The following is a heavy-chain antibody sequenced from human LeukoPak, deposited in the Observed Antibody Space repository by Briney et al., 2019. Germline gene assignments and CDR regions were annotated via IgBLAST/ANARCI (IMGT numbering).Heavy chain of an antibody. CDR1: GGSISSYY. CDR3: ARGKYGDYVDFDY. Sequence: SETLSLTCTVSGGSISSYYWSWIRQPPGKGLEWIGYIYYSGSTKYNPSLKSRVTISVDTSKNQFSLKLSSVTAADTAVYYCARGKYGDYVDFDYWGQGTLVTVSS. CDR2: IYYSGST. V-gene: IGHV4-59*01. D-gene: IGHD4-17*01. J-gene: IGHJ4*02.